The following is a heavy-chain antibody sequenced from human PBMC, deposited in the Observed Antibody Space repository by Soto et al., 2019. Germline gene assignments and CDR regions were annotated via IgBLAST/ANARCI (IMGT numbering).Heavy chain of an antibody. J-gene: IGHJ4*02. D-gene: IGHD6-19*01. CDR1: GGSISRNY. V-gene: IGHV4-59*01. CDR3: AREGQQWLAPGFDY. Sequence: QVQLQESGPGLVRPSETLSLTCTVSGGSISRNYWTWIRQPPGKGLEWIGYVYYTGSTNYNPSLKSRSNPAVDPSKNQSPPKLSSVTAADTAVYYCAREGQQWLAPGFDYWGQGTLVTVSS. CDR2: VYYTGST.